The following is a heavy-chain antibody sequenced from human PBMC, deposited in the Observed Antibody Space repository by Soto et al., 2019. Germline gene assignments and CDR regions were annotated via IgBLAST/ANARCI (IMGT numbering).Heavy chain of an antibody. CDR3: ARGGWQRYSDY. J-gene: IGHJ4*02. D-gene: IGHD2-15*01. V-gene: IGHV1-18*01. CDR1: GYTFSKYG. Sequence: QVQLVQSGAEVKKPGASVKVSCRASGYTFSKYGISWVRQAPGQGLEWMGWISAYNGDTVYAQKDQGGVTVTTDTSTSTAYMEVGSLRSDDTGGYYCARGGWQRYSDYWGQGTLVTVSS. CDR2: ISAYNGDT.